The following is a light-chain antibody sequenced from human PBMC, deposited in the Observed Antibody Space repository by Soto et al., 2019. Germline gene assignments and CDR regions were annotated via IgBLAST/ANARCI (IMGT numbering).Light chain of an antibody. CDR1: QSVSSYY. Sequence: EIVLTQSPGTLSLSPGERATLSCRASQSVSSYYLAWYQQKPGQAPRLLIYAASSRATGIPDRFSGGGSGTDFTLTISRLEPEDFAVYYYQQCGSSPWTFGQGTKV. J-gene: IGKJ1*01. V-gene: IGKV3-20*01. CDR2: AAS. CDR3: QQCGSSPWT.